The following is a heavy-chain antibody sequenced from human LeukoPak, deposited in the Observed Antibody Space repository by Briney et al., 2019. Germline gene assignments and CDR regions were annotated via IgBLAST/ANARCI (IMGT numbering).Heavy chain of an antibody. V-gene: IGHV4-59*06. D-gene: IGHD3-10*01. CDR1: GGSISSYY. Sequence: SETLSLTCTVSGGSISSYYWSWIRQPPGKGLEWIGYIYYSGSTYYNPSLKSRVTISVDTSKNQFSLKLSSVTAADTAVYYSARGSDYYGSGSPTPDYWGQGTLVTVSS. CDR3: ARGSDYYGSGSPTPDY. J-gene: IGHJ4*02. CDR2: IYYSGST.